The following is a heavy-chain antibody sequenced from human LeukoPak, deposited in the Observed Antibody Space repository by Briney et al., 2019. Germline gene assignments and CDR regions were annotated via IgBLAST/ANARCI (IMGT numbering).Heavy chain of an antibody. V-gene: IGHV4-59*01. CDR2: IYYSGST. Sequence: KPSETLSLTCTVSGGSISSYYWSWIRQPPGKGLEWIGYIYYSGSTNYNPSLKSRVTISVDTSKNHFSLKLSSVTAADTAVYYRARTLGYCSGGSCYAPDWYFDLWGRGTLVTVSS. D-gene: IGHD2-15*01. J-gene: IGHJ2*01. CDR3: ARTLGYCSGGSCYAPDWYFDL. CDR1: GGSISSYY.